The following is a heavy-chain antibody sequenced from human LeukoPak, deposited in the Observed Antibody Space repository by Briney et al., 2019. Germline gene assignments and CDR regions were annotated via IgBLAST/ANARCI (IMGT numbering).Heavy chain of an antibody. J-gene: IGHJ4*02. CDR3: ARAFVSSGVAWEYYFDY. D-gene: IGHD6-19*01. Sequence: SETLSLTCTVSGGSLSSYYWSWIRQPPGAGLEWIGYIYYSGSTNYNPSLKSRVTISVDTSKNQFALKLSSVTAADTAVYYCARAFVSSGVAWEYYFDYWGQGTLVTVSS. CDR2: IYYSGST. V-gene: IGHV4-59*01. CDR1: GGSLSSYY.